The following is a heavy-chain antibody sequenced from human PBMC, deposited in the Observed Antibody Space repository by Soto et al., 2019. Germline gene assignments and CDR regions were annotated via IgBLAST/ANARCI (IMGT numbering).Heavy chain of an antibody. D-gene: IGHD3-3*01. V-gene: IGHV3-23*01. CDR2: ISGTGETT. CDR1: GFTFGAFA. CDR3: ARLQIYGVQRWFDP. Sequence: EVQLLDSGGDLVQPGGSLRLSCAASGFTFGAFAMGWVRQTPGKGLEWVSTISGTGETTYYTDSVKGRFTISSDKSKNTVYLQMISLRVEDTATYYCARLQIYGVQRWFDPWGQGTLVTVSS. J-gene: IGHJ5*02.